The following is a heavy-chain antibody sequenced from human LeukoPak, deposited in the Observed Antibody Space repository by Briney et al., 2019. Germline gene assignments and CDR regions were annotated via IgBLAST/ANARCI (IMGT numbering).Heavy chain of an antibody. V-gene: IGHV3-11*04. CDR2: ISTSGSTI. D-gene: IGHD6-13*01. J-gene: IGHJ5*02. CDR3: ARSGPGRRVYSSSWYWHKHNWFDP. CDR1: GFTLSDYY. Sequence: PGGSLRLSCAASGFTLSDYYMSWIRQAPGKGLEWVSYISTSGSTIYYADSVKGRFTISRDNAKNSLYLQMNSLRAEDTAVYYCARSGPGRRVYSSSWYWHKHNWFDPWGQGTLVTVSS.